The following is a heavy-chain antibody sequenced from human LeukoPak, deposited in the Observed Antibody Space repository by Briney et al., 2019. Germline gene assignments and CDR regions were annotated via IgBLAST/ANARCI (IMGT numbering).Heavy chain of an antibody. Sequence: ASVKVSCKASGYTFPSYGISCVRQAPGQGLEWMGWISAYNGNTNYAQKLQGRVTMTTDTSTSTAYMKLRSLRSDDTAVYYCARCSSSWYLDRFDDRGQGTLVTVSS. J-gene: IGHJ4*02. CDR3: ARCSSSWYLDRFDD. D-gene: IGHD6-13*01. CDR2: ISAYNGNT. V-gene: IGHV1-18*01. CDR1: GYTFPSYG.